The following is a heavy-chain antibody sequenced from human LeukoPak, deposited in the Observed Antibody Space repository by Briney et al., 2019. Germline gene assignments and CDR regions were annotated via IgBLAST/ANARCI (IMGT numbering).Heavy chain of an antibody. V-gene: IGHV1-69*05. D-gene: IGHD3-10*01. J-gene: IGHJ5*02. CDR2: IIPIFGTA. Sequence: ASVKVSCKASGGTFSSYAISWVRQAPGQGLEWMGRIIPIFGTANYAQKFQGRVTITTDESTSTAYMELSSLRSEDTAVYYCARGKITMVRGVTKYNWFDPWGQGPLVTVSS. CDR3: ARGKITMVRGVTKYNWFDP. CDR1: GGTFSSYA.